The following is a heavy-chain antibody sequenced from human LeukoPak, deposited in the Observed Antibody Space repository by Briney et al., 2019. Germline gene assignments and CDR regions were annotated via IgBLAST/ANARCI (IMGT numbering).Heavy chain of an antibody. Sequence: SETLSLTCTVAAGSISSYYWSCIRQPPGKGLEWIGYIYYSGSTNYNPSLTSRVTISVDPSENQFSLKLSSVTAADTAVYYCARARAAGPYYYYYYVLVVWGKGTTVTVSS. CDR2: IYYSGST. CDR3: ARARAAGPYYYYYYVLVV. CDR1: AGSISSYY. V-gene: IGHV4-59*01. J-gene: IGHJ6*04.